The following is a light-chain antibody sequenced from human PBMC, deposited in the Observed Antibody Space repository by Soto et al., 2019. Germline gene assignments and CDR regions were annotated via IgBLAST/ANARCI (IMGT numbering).Light chain of an antibody. J-gene: IGKJ1*01. V-gene: IGKV1-5*01. CDR3: QQYNSYWT. CDR2: DAS. Sequence: DIQMTQSPSTLSASVGDRVTITCRASQSISSWLAWYQQKPGKAPKLLIYDASSLESGVPSRFSGSGSGTEFTLTISRLQPYDFATYYCQQYNSYWTFGQGTKVEIK. CDR1: QSISSW.